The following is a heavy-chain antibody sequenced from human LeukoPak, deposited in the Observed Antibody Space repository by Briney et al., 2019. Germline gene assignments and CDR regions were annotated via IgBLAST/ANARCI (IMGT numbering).Heavy chain of an antibody. CDR3: ARDLSDILTGPFDY. J-gene: IGHJ4*02. Sequence: GRSLRLSCAASGFTFSSYAMHWVRQAPGKGLEWVAVISYDGSNKYYADSVKGRFTTSRDNSKNTLYLQMNSLRAEDTAVYYCARDLSDILTGPFDYWGQGTLVTVSS. V-gene: IGHV3-30-3*01. CDR2: ISYDGSNK. D-gene: IGHD3-9*01. CDR1: GFTFSSYA.